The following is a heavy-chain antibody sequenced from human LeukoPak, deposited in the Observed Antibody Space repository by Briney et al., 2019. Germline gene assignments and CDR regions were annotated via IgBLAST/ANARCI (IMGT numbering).Heavy chain of an antibody. CDR1: GYGFTSYY. CDR3: ARDGVAGTYYFDY. CDR2: INPSGGST. V-gene: IGHV1-46*01. J-gene: IGHJ4*02. D-gene: IGHD6-19*01. Sequence: ASVTVSCKASGYGFTSYYMHWVRQAPGQGLEWMGMINPSGGSTSYPQKFQGRVTMTRDTSTSTVYMDLSSLRSEDTAVYFCARDGVAGTYYFDYWGQGTLVTVFS.